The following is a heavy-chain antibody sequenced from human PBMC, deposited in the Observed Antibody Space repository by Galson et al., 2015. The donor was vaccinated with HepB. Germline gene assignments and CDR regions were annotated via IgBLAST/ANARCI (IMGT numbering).Heavy chain of an antibody. V-gene: IGHV1-46*04. CDR1: GYTFTSYY. CDR2: INPSGGST. J-gene: IGHJ4*02. CDR3: ACRWLGPRSYFDY. Sequence: SVKVSCKASGYTFTSYYMHWVRQAPGQGLEWMGIINPSGGSTSYAQKLQGRVTMTRDTSTSTVYMELSSLRSEDTAVYYCACRWLGPRSYFDYWGQGTLVTVSS. D-gene: IGHD6-19*01.